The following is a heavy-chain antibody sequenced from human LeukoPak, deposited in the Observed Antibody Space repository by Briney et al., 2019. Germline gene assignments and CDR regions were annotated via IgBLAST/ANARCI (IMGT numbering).Heavy chain of an antibody. CDR1: GFTFSSYG. Sequence: GGTLRLSCAASGFTFSSYGMSWVRQAPGKGLEYVSAISSNGGSTYYANSVKGRFTISRDNSKNTLYLQMGSLRAEDMAVYYCARVMGYYYMDVWGKGTTVTVSS. CDR2: ISSNGGST. CDR3: ARVMGYYYMDV. J-gene: IGHJ6*03. V-gene: IGHV3-64*01.